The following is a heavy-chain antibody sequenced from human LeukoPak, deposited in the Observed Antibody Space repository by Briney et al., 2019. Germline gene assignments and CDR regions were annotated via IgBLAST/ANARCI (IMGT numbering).Heavy chain of an antibody. Sequence: GGSLRLSCAASGFTISSNYMSWVRQAPGKGLEWVSVIYSGGSTYYEDSVKGRFTIPRDNSKNTLYLQMNSLRAEDTAVYYCAIDRRAASGPYEYYFDYWGQGTLVTVSS. J-gene: IGHJ4*02. CDR2: IYSGGST. CDR1: GFTISSNY. V-gene: IGHV3-66*01. D-gene: IGHD6-13*01. CDR3: AIDRRAASGPYEYYFDY.